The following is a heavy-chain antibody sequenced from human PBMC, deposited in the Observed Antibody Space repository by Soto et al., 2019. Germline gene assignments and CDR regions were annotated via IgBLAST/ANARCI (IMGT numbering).Heavy chain of an antibody. CDR1: GFTFSSYA. CDR2: ISGSGGST. J-gene: IGHJ4*02. D-gene: IGHD3-3*01. V-gene: IGHV3-23*01. CDR3: AKGVTIFGVVIESYFDY. Sequence: GGSLRLSCAASGFTFSSYAMSWVRQAPGKGLEWVSAISGSGGSTYYADSVKGRFTISRDNSKNTLYLQMNSLRAEDTAVYYCAKGVTIFGVVIESYFDYWGQGTLVTVSS.